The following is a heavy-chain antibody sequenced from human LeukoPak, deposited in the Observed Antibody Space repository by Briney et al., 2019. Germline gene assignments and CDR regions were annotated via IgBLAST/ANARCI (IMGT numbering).Heavy chain of an antibody. CDR2: INQDGSEK. CDR3: ARAFAAASDY. J-gene: IGHJ4*02. CDR1: RFSFSSYW. Sequence: GGSLRLSCAASRFSFSSYWMSWVRQAPGKGLEWVANINQDGSEKFYADSVKGRFTISRDNAKNSLYLQMNSLRAEDTAVYYCARAFAAASDYWGQGTLVTVSS. V-gene: IGHV3-7*01. D-gene: IGHD6-13*01.